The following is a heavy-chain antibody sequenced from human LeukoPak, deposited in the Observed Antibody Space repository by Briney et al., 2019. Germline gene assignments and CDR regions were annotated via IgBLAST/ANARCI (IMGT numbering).Heavy chain of an antibody. D-gene: IGHD6-13*01. CDR2: IYYSGST. J-gene: IGHJ5*02. CDR1: GGSISSGDYY. CDR3: ASQGIAAAGTNWFDP. V-gene: IGHV4-30-4*01. Sequence: PSETLSLTCTVSGGSISSGDYYWSWIRQPPGKGLEWIGYIYYSGSTYYNPSLKSRVTISVDTSKNEFSLKLSSVTAADTAVYYCASQGIAAAGTNWFDPWGQGTLVTVSS.